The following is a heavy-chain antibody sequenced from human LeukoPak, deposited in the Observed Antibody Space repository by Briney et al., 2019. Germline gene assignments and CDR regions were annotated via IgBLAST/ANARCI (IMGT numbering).Heavy chain of an antibody. J-gene: IGHJ4*02. CDR1: GGSISSSSYY. CDR2: IYYSGST. CDR3: ARKASVAGRPFDY. D-gene: IGHD6-19*01. Sequence: PSETLSLTCTVSGGSISSSSYYWGWIRQPPGKGLEWIGSIYYSGSTYYNPSLKSRVTISVDTSKNQFSLKLSSVTAADTAVYYCARKASVAGRPFDYWGQGTLVTVSS. V-gene: IGHV4-39*07.